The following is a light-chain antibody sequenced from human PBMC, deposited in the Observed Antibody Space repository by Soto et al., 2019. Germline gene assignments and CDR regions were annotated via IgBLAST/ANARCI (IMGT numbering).Light chain of an antibody. CDR2: GAS. Sequence: EIVLTQSPATLSVSPGDRVTLPCRASRSVSNNFAWYQQKPGQAPRLLIYGASIRATGISPRFSGNGSGTEFTLTISRLQSEDFAVYYCQQYSDWPRTFGQGTKVDIK. J-gene: IGKJ1*01. V-gene: IGKV3-15*01. CDR1: RSVSNN. CDR3: QQYSDWPRT.